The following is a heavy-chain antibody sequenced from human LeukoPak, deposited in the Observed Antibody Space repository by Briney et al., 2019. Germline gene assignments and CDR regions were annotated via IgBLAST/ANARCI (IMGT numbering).Heavy chain of an antibody. CDR1: GGSISSSSYY. V-gene: IGHV4-30-4*01. CDR2: IYYSGST. CDR3: ARDTTRDNWFDP. D-gene: IGHD1-26*01. Sequence: SETLSLTCTVSGGSISSSSYYWSWIRQPPGKGLEWIGYIYYSGSTYSNPSLKSRVTISGDTSKDQFSLKLTSVTAADTAVYYCARDTTRDNWFDPWGQGTLVTVSS. J-gene: IGHJ5*02.